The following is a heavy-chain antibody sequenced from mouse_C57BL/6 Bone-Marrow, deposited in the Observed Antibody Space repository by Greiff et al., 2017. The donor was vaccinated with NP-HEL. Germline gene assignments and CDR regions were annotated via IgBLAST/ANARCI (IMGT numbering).Heavy chain of an antibody. CDR1: GYTFTSYW. CDR3: ARLDY. Sequence: QVQLQQPGAELVKPGASVKLSCKASGYTFTSYWMQWVKQRPGQGLEWIGEIDPSDSYTNYTQKFKGKATLTVDTSSSTAYMQLSSLTSEDSAVYYCARLDYWGQGTTLTVSS. V-gene: IGHV1-50*01. CDR2: IDPSDSYT. J-gene: IGHJ2*01.